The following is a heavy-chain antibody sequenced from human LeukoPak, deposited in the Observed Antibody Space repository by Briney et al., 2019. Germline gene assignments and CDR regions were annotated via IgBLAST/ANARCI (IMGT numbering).Heavy chain of an antibody. CDR1: GGSFRGYY. CDR2: INHSGST. V-gene: IGHV4-34*01. J-gene: IGHJ5*02. CDR3: ARRIAARPRGYWFDP. D-gene: IGHD6-6*01. Sequence: SETLSLTCAVYGGSFRGYYWSWIRQPPGKGLEWIGEINHSGSTNYNPSLKSRVTISVDTSKNQFSLKVSSVTAADTAVYYCARRIAARPRGYWFDPWGQGTPVTVSS.